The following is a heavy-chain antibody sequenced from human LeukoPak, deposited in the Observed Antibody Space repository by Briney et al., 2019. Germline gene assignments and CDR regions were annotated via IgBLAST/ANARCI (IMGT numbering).Heavy chain of an antibody. CDR3: ARGPGLGYCSGGSCYWFDP. Sequence: GASVKVSCKVSGYTLTELSMRWVRQAPGEGLEWMGGFDPEDGETIYAQKFQGRVTMTEDTSTDTAYMELSSLRSEDTAVYYCARGPGLGYCSGGSCYWFDPWGQGTLVTVSS. CDR1: GYTLTELS. D-gene: IGHD2-15*01. CDR2: FDPEDGET. J-gene: IGHJ5*02. V-gene: IGHV1-24*01.